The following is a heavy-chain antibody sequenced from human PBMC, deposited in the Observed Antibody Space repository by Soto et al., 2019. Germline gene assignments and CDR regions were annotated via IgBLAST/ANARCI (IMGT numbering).Heavy chain of an antibody. CDR2: IWYDGSNK. J-gene: IGHJ6*02. D-gene: IGHD5-12*01. V-gene: IGHV3-33*01. Sequence: GGSLRLSCAASGFTFSSYGMHWVRQAPGKGLEWVAVIWYDGSNKYYADSVKGRFTISRDNSKNTLYLQMNSLRAEDTAVYYCASSSGYDGYYYYYGMDVRGQGTTVTVSS. CDR3: ASSSGYDGYYYYYGMDV. CDR1: GFTFSSYG.